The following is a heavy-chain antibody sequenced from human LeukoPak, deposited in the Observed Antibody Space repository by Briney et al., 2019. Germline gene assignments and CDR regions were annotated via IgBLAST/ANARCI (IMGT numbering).Heavy chain of an antibody. Sequence: PGGSLRLSCAASGFTFSSYSMNWVRQAPGKGLEWVSSISSSSSYIYYADSVKGRFTISRDKAKNSLYLQMNSLRAEDTAVYYCARGSMNYAVFDYWGQGTLVTASS. CDR2: ISSSSSYI. D-gene: IGHD1-7*01. V-gene: IGHV3-21*01. CDR3: ARGSMNYAVFDY. J-gene: IGHJ4*02. CDR1: GFTFSSYS.